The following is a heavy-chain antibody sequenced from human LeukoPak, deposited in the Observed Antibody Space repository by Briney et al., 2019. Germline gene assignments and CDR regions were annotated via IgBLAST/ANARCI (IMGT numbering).Heavy chain of an antibody. CDR2: IYYSGST. CDR1: GGSISSSSYY. CDR3: ARVREDYGDYVFWFDP. Sequence: SETLSLTCTVSGGSISSSSYYWGWIRQPPGKGLEWIGSIYYSGSTYYNPSLKSRVTMSVDTSKNQFSLKLSSVTAADTAVYYCARVREDYGDYVFWFDPWGQGTLVTVSS. J-gene: IGHJ5*02. D-gene: IGHD4-17*01. V-gene: IGHV4-39*07.